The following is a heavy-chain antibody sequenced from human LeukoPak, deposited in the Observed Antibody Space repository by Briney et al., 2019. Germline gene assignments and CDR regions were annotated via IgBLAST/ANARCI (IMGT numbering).Heavy chain of an antibody. CDR1: GYTFTSYG. CDR3: ARRMGGSYYERGLVF. V-gene: IGHV1-18*01. Sequence: ASVRVSCKASGYTFTSYGISWVRQAPGQGLEWMGWISAYNGNTNYAQKLQGRVTMTTDTSTSTAYMELRSLRSDDTAVYYCARRMGGSYYERGLVFWGQGTLVTVSS. D-gene: IGHD1-26*01. CDR2: ISAYNGNT. J-gene: IGHJ4*02.